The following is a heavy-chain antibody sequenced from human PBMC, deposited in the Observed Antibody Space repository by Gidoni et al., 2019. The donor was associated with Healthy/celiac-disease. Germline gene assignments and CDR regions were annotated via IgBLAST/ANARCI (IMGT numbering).Heavy chain of an antibody. D-gene: IGHD1-26*01. Sequence: QVQLQESGPGLVKPSQTLSLTCTVSGSSISTGGYFWSWIRQHPGNGLEWIGYIYYSGSSYYNPSLKSRVTISVDTSKNQFSLKLSSVTAADTAVYYCARGSPSFLNSGSYQGFDYWGQGTLVTVSS. J-gene: IGHJ4*02. CDR3: ARGSPSFLNSGSYQGFDY. CDR2: IYYSGSS. CDR1: GSSISTGGYF. V-gene: IGHV4-31*03.